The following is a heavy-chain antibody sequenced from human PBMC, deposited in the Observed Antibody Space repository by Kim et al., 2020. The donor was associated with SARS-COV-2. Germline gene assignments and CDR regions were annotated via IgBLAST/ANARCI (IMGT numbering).Heavy chain of an antibody. V-gene: IGHV1-24*01. CDR3: ATDRPNIVVVPAAYRY. CDR2: FDPEDGET. CDR1: GYTLTELS. Sequence: ASVKVSCKVSGYTLTELSMHWVRQAPGKGLEWMGGFDPEDGETIYAQKFQGRVTMTEDTSTDTAYMELSSLRSEDTAVYYCATDRPNIVVVPAAYRYWGQGTLVTVSS. D-gene: IGHD2-2*01. J-gene: IGHJ4*02.